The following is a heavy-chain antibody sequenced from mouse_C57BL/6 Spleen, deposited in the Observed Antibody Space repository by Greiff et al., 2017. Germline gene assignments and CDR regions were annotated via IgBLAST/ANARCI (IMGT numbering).Heavy chain of an antibody. Sequence: VQLQQSGPGLVAPSQSLSITCTVSGFSLTSYAISWVRQPPGKGLEWLGVIWTGGGTNYNSALKSRLSISKDNSKSQVFLKMNSLQTDDTARYYCAREVLITTVGSYWYFDVWGTGTTVTVSS. V-gene: IGHV2-9-1*01. CDR2: IWTGGGT. CDR1: GFSLTSYA. D-gene: IGHD1-1*01. J-gene: IGHJ1*03. CDR3: AREVLITTVGSYWYFDV.